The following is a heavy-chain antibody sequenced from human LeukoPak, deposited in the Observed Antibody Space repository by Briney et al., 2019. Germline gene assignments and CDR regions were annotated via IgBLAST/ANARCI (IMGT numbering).Heavy chain of an antibody. J-gene: IGHJ4*02. Sequence: PSETLSLTCAVYGGSFSGYYWSWIRQPPGKGQEWIGEINHSGSTNYNPSLKSRVTISVDTSKNQFSLKLSSVTAADTAVYYCARCQGTTVVTNAPLFDYWGQGTLVTVSS. V-gene: IGHV4-34*01. CDR1: GGSFSGYY. CDR3: ARCQGTTVVTNAPLFDY. D-gene: IGHD4-23*01. CDR2: INHSGST.